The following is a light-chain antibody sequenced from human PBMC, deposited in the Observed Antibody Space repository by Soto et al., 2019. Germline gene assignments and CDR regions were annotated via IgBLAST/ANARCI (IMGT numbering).Light chain of an antibody. J-gene: IGLJ3*02. CDR3: QAYDYSLTASV. CDR1: SSNLGAGYD. CDR2: GNR. Sequence: QSVLTQPPSVSGAPGQRVTLSCTGNSSNLGAGYDVHWYKQVPGAAPKLVIFGNRNRPSGVPERFSGSKSGTSASLAITELQAEDEADYYCQAYDYSLTASVFGGGTKLTVL. V-gene: IGLV1-40*01.